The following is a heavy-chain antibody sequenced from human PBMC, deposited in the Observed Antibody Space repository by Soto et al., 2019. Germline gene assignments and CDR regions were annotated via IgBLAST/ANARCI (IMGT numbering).Heavy chain of an antibody. CDR2: IWYDGSNK. CDR1: GFTFSSYG. J-gene: IGHJ6*02. Sequence: GGSLRLSCAASGFTFSSYGMHWVRQAPGKGLEWVAVIWYDGSNKYYADSVKGRFTISRDNSKNTLYLQMNSLRAEDTAVYYCARDMFDWLLTPPEYYYYGMDVWGQGTTVTISS. D-gene: IGHD3-9*01. V-gene: IGHV3-33*01. CDR3: ARDMFDWLLTPPEYYYYGMDV.